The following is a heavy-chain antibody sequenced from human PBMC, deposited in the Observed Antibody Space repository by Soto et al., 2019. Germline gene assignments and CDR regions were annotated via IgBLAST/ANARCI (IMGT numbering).Heavy chain of an antibody. CDR1: GFTFSKYE. CDR3: ARGLRIYYDRSGLHY. Sequence: PGGSLRLSCAASGFTFSKYEMNWVRQTPGKGLEWVSYISYTGSTIYYADSVRGRFTISRDNSKNSLYLQMNSLRAEDTAVYYCARGLRIYYDRSGLHYWGQGTRVTVSS. J-gene: IGHJ4*02. V-gene: IGHV3-48*03. D-gene: IGHD3-22*01. CDR2: ISYTGSTI.